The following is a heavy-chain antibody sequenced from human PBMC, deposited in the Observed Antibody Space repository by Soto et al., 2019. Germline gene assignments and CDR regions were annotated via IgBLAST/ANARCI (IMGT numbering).Heavy chain of an antibody. CDR1: GGSISSGGYS. CDR3: ARDKRYCSSTSCSSGMDV. Sequence: TLSLTCAVSGGSISSGGYSWSWIRQPPGKGLDWIGYIYLSGSTYYNPSLKSRVTISVDRSKNHFSLKLSSVTAADTAVYYCARDKRYCSSTSCSSGMDVWGQGTTVTVSS. J-gene: IGHJ6*02. CDR2: IYLSGST. D-gene: IGHD2-2*01. V-gene: IGHV4-30-2*01.